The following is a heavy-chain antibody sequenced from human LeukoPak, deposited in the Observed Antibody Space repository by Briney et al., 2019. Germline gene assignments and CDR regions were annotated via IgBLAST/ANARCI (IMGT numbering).Heavy chain of an antibody. CDR3: ATGDYDLWETGGFDY. V-gene: IGHV1-24*01. D-gene: IGHD4-17*01. CDR1: GYTLTELS. J-gene: IGHJ4*02. Sequence: AASVKVSCKVSGYTLTELSMHWVRQAPGKGLEWMGGFDPEDGETIYAQNFQGRVTMTEDTSTDTAYMELSSLRSEDTAVYYCATGDYDLWETGGFDYWGQGTLVTVSS. CDR2: FDPEDGET.